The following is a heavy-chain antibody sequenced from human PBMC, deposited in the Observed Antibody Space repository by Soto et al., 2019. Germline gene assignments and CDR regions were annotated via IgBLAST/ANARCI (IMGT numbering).Heavy chain of an antibody. CDR2: SYYSGRT. J-gene: IGHJ4*02. V-gene: IGHV4-61*08. CDR1: GGSISSGGYY. Sequence: SGTLSLTCTVSGGSISSGGYYWSWIRQPPGKGLEGIWYSYYSGRTSYNPSLKGRVTISVDTSKNQFSLKLSSVTAADTAVYYCARPETLQGDYDYWGQGTLVTVPQ. CDR3: ARPETLQGDYDY. D-gene: IGHD4-17*01.